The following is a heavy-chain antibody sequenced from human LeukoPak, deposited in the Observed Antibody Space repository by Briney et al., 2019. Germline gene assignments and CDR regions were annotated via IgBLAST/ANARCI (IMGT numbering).Heavy chain of an antibody. CDR3: ARLFRRRGVTPYYFDY. Sequence: SETLSLTCTVAGVSITSTNYYWGWVRQPPGKGLEWIGNIFYSGNNYYNPSLKSRVTISVDTSKNQFSLNLRSVTAADTAVYYCARLFRRRGVTPYYFDYWGQGTLVTVSS. J-gene: IGHJ4*02. CDR1: GVSITSTNYY. D-gene: IGHD3-10*01. CDR2: IFYSGNN. V-gene: IGHV4-39*01.